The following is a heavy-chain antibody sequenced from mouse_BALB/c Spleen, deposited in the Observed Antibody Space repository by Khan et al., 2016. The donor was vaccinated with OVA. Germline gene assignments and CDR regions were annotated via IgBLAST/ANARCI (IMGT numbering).Heavy chain of an antibody. Sequence: QVQLQQSGAELAKPGASVKMSCKASGYTFTNYWMHWVKQRPGQGLEWIGYIDPTTGYTEYNQKFKDKATLTADKSSSNAYMQLSSLTSEDSAVYYCTSDGSSYTWFGYWGQGTLVTVSA. J-gene: IGHJ3*01. CDR1: GYTFTNYW. CDR3: TSDGSSYTWFGY. V-gene: IGHV1-7*01. D-gene: IGHD1-1*01. CDR2: IDPTTGYT.